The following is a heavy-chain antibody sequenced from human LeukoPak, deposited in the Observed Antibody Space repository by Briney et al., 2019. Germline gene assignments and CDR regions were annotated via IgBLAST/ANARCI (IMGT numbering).Heavy chain of an antibody. CDR3: ARSRAAAGNHLDY. CDR2: IIPILGIA. V-gene: IGHV1-69*04. Sequence: GASVKVSCKASGGTFSSYAISWVRQAPGQGLEWMGRIIPILGIANYAQKLQGRVTITADKSTSTAYMELSSLRSEDTAVYYCARSRAAAGNHLDYWGQGTLVTVSS. CDR1: GGTFSSYA. J-gene: IGHJ4*02. D-gene: IGHD6-13*01.